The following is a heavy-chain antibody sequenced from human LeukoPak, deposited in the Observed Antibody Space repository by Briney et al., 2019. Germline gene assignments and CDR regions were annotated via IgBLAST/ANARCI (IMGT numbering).Heavy chain of an antibody. D-gene: IGHD3-10*01. CDR1: GGSISSSYW. Sequence: KSSETLSLTCAVSGGSISSSYWWSWIRQPPGKGLEWIGEIYHSGSTNYNLSLKSRVTISVDTSKNQFSLKLSSVTAADTAVYYCARSHGSGSYYNLNDYWGQGTLVTVSS. CDR2: IYHSGST. CDR3: ARSHGSGSYYNLNDY. J-gene: IGHJ4*02. V-gene: IGHV4-4*02.